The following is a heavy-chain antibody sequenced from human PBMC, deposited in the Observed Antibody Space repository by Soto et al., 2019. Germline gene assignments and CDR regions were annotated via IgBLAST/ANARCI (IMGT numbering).Heavy chain of an antibody. V-gene: IGHV3-49*03. J-gene: IGHJ6*02. D-gene: IGHD2-2*01. Sequence: GGSLRLSCTGSGFTFGDYAMSWSRQAPGKGLEWVGVIRSKAYGGTTESAASVKGRFTISRDDSRSIAYLQMNSLQSEDTGVYYCTRYTPTSRYSYFGMDVWGHGTTVTVSS. CDR2: IRSKAYGGTT. CDR1: GFTFGDYA. CDR3: TRYTPTSRYSYFGMDV.